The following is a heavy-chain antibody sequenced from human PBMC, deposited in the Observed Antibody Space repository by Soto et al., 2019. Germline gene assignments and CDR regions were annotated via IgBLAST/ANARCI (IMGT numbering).Heavy chain of an antibody. CDR3: AKGPQAGYYDSGNVYCCVP. J-gene: IGHJ5*02. V-gene: IGHV4-34*01. CDR1: GGSFHVYY. CDR2: INHSGSA. D-gene: IGHD3-10*01. Sequence: SETLSLTCAVYGGSFHVYYWSWMRQPPGKGLEWIGEINHSGSANYNPTFKSRVSISVDTSKNQMSLQLSSVSAADTAVYYCAKGPQAGYYDSGNVYCCVPWGQGTLVTVSS.